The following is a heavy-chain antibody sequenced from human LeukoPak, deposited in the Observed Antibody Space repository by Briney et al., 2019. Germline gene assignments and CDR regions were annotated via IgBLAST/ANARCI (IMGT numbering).Heavy chain of an antibody. Sequence: GGSLRLSCVVSGFTFSDYYMNWIRQAPGKGLEWLSYISGSSSHILYADSVKGRFTISRDNAKDSLYLQMNSLRAEDTAVYYCARDSRITMIVVVLGMDVWGQGTTVTVSS. D-gene: IGHD3-22*01. CDR1: GFTFSDYY. CDR3: ARDSRITMIVVVLGMDV. J-gene: IGHJ6*02. CDR2: ISGSSSHI. V-gene: IGHV3-11*06.